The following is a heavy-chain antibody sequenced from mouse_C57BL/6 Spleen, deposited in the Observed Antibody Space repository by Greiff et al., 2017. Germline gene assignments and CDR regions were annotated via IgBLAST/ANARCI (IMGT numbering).Heavy chain of an antibody. CDR3: ARVWDLYAMDY. D-gene: IGHD4-1*01. CDR2: IWSGGST. Sequence: QVQLKESGPGLVQPSQSLSITCTVSGFSLTSYGVHWVRQSPGKGLEWLGVIWSGGSTDYNAAFISRLSISKDNSKSQVFFKMNSLQADDTAIYYCARVWDLYAMDYWGQGTSVTVSS. V-gene: IGHV2-2*01. CDR1: GFSLTSYG. J-gene: IGHJ4*01.